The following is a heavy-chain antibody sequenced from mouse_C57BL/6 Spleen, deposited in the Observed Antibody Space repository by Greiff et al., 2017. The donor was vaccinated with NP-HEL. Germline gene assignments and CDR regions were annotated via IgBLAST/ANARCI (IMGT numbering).Heavy chain of an antibody. CDR1: GYTFTSYW. Sequence: QVQLKESGAELAKPGASVKLSCKASGYTFTSYWMHWVKQRPGQGLEWIGYINPSSGYTKYNQKFKDKATLTADKSSSTAYMQLSSLTYEDSAVYYCASSPAYYSNYWYFDVWGTGTTVTVSS. J-gene: IGHJ1*03. V-gene: IGHV1-7*01. D-gene: IGHD2-5*01. CDR2: INPSSGYT. CDR3: ASSPAYYSNYWYFDV.